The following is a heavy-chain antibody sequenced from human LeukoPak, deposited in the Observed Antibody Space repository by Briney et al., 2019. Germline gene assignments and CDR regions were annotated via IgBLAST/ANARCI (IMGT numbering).Heavy chain of an antibody. CDR3: ARLYGYDILTGYFDY. CDR1: GYSFTSYR. V-gene: IGHV5-51*01. D-gene: IGHD3-9*01. CDR2: IYPGDSDT. Sequence: GESLKISCKGSGYSFTSYRIGWVRQMPGKGLEWMGIIYPGDSDTRYSPSFQGQVTISADKSISTAYLQWSSLKASDTAMYYCARLYGYDILTGYFDYWGQGTLVTVSS. J-gene: IGHJ4*02.